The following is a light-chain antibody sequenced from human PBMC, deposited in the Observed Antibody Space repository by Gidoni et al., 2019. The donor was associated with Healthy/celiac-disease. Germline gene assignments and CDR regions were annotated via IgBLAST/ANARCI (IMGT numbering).Light chain of an antibody. Sequence: QSVLTQPPSVSGAPGQRVTISCTGSSSNIGAGYEVHWYQQLPGTAPQLLIYGTSNRPSGVPDRFSGSTSGTSASLAITGLQAEDEADYYCQSYDSSLSGWVFGGGTKLTVL. CDR1: SSNIGAGYE. J-gene: IGLJ3*02. V-gene: IGLV1-40*01. CDR3: QSYDSSLSGWV. CDR2: GTS.